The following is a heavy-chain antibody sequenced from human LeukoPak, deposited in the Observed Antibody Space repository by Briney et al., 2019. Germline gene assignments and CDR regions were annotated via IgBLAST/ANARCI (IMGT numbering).Heavy chain of an antibody. D-gene: IGHD3-22*01. CDR1: GYTFTDYY. CDR3: ARGPNYYASSGYHYFDY. J-gene: IGHJ4*02. Sequence: ASVKVSCKASGYTFTDYYMHWVRQAPGQGLEWVGWINPNSDGTNYAQMFQGRVTMTRDTSISTAYMELSGLTSDDTVVYFCARGPNYYASSGYHYFDYWGQGTLVTVSS. V-gene: IGHV1-2*02. CDR2: INPNSDGT.